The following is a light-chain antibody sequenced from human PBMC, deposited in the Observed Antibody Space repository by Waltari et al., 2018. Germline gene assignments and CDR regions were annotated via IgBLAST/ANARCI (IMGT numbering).Light chain of an antibody. CDR1: GSDVGGYDY. CDR3: SSYTSSGVV. J-gene: IGLJ2*01. CDR2: DVY. Sequence: QSALTQPASVSGSPGQAIIISCTGTGSDVGGYDYVSWYQQYPGKAPRLIIYDVYNRSSEVSNRFSGSKSDNTASLTISGLQAEDESFYYCSSYTSSGVVFGGGTKLTVL. V-gene: IGLV2-14*01.